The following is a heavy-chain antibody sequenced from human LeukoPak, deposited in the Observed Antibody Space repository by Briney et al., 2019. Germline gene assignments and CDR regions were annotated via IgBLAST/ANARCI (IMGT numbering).Heavy chain of an antibody. Sequence: PGGSLRLSCAASGFTFSDYNMRWIRQAPGKGLEWVSSISRSGSTKYYADSVKGRFTISRDNAKNSLFLQMNSLRAEDTDVYYCARVLRYCSGGNCYSGGLGYMDVWGKGTTVTISS. D-gene: IGHD2-15*01. J-gene: IGHJ6*03. V-gene: IGHV3-11*01. CDR2: ISRSGSTK. CDR3: ARVLRYCSGGNCYSGGLGYMDV. CDR1: GFTFSDYN.